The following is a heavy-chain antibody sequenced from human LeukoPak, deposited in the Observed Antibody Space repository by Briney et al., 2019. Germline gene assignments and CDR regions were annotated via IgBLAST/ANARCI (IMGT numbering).Heavy chain of an antibody. Sequence: PGGSLRLSCAASGFTFSTYAMSWVRQAPGKGLEWVSGITNSGDSTYYADSMKGRFTISRDNSKNTLYLQMNSLRAEDTAVYYCAKLGQWLVYDAFHIWGQGTMVTVSS. CDR1: GFTFSTYA. CDR2: ITNSGDST. D-gene: IGHD6-19*01. J-gene: IGHJ3*02. V-gene: IGHV3-23*01. CDR3: AKLGQWLVYDAFHI.